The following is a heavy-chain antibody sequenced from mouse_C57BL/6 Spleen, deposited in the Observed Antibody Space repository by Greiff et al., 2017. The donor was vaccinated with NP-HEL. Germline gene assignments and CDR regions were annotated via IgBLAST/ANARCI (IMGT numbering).Heavy chain of an antibody. CDR3: ARGYYGSSSLYWYFDV. V-gene: IGHV14-3*01. J-gene: IGHJ1*03. CDR2: IDPANGNT. Sequence: VQLQQSVAELVRPGASVKLSCTASGFNIKNTYMHWVKQRPEQGLEWIGRIDPANGNTKYAPKFQGKATITADTSSNTAYLQLSSLTSEDTAIYYCARGYYGSSSLYWYFDVWGTGTTVTVSS. D-gene: IGHD1-1*01. CDR1: GFNIKNTY.